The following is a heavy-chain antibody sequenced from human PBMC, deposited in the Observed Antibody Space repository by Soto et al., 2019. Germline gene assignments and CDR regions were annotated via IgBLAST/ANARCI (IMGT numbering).Heavy chain of an antibody. CDR2: IYYSGST. Sequence: TLSLTCTVSGGSISSSSYYWGWIRQPPGKGLEWIGSIYYSGSTYYNPSLKSRVTISVDTSKNQFSLKLSSVTAADTAVYYCARHGGIAARRLNYYYGMDVWGQGTTVTVSS. CDR1: GGSISSSSYY. J-gene: IGHJ6*02. D-gene: IGHD6-6*01. CDR3: ARHGGIAARRLNYYYGMDV. V-gene: IGHV4-39*01.